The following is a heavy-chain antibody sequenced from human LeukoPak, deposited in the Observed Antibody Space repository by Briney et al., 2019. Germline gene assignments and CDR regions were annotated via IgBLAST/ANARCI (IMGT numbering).Heavy chain of an antibody. CDR1: GGSICSSNW. Sequence: KPSETLSLTCAVSGGSICSSNWWSWVRQPPGKGLEWIGEIYHSGSTNYNPSLKSRVTISVDTSKNQFSLKLSSVTAADTAVYYCARAPWGAGYSYGNFDYWGQGTLVTVSS. J-gene: IGHJ4*02. V-gene: IGHV4-4*02. CDR3: ARAPWGAGYSYGNFDY. CDR2: IYHSGST. D-gene: IGHD5-18*01.